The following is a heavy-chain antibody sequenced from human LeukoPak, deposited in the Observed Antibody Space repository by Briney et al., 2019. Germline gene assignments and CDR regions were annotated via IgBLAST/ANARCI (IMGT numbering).Heavy chain of an antibody. CDR3: AGGRGSSPLGY. CDR2: LTGSGGST. V-gene: IGHV3-23*01. J-gene: IGHJ4*02. Sequence: GGSLRPPCAASGITFCPYAMNWVRQAPGKGLEWVSALTGSGGSTYYADSVKGRFTISRDNSKNTVYLQMNSLRAEDTAVYYCAGGRGSSPLGYWGQGTLVTVSS. D-gene: IGHD6-13*01. CDR1: GITFCPYA.